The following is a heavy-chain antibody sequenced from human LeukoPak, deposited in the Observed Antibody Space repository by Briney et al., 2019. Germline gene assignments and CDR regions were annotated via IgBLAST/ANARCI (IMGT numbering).Heavy chain of an antibody. CDR3: VTFRAARPGSYYGMDV. J-gene: IGHJ6*02. CDR2: ISYDGGEK. CDR1: GFTFSSYA. Sequence: GGSLRLSCAVSGFTFSSYAMHWVRQAPGKGLEWVAVISYDGGEKYYADSVKGRFTISRDNAKNSLYLQMNSLRAEDTAVYYCVTFRAARPGSYYGMDVWGQGTTVTVSS. D-gene: IGHD6-6*01. V-gene: IGHV3-30*04.